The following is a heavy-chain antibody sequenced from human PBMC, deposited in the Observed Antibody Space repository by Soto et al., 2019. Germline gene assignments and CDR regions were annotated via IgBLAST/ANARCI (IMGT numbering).Heavy chain of an antibody. CDR1: RFINYG. CDR3: ARLHAIGVVIMVI. D-gene: IGHD3-3*01. Sequence: RFINYGISRISKMPGKGLEWMGRIDPSDSYTNYSPSFQGHVTISADKSISTAYLQWSSLKASDTAMYYCARLHAIGVVIMVIWGQGTMVTVSS. CDR2: IDPSDSYT. J-gene: IGHJ3*02. V-gene: IGHV5-10-1*01.